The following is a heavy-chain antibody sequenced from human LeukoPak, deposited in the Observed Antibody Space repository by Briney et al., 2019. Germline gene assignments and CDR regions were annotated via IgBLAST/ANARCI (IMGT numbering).Heavy chain of an antibody. J-gene: IGHJ3*02. Sequence: GGSLRLSCAASEFTFDDYGMGWVRQAPGEGLEWVSGINWNGGSTGYADSVKGRFTISRDNAKNSLYMQMNSLRAEDTALYYCARDIGPHAFDIWGQGTMATVSS. CDR2: INWNGGST. CDR1: EFTFDDYG. CDR3: ARDIGPHAFDI. V-gene: IGHV3-20*04. D-gene: IGHD1-26*01.